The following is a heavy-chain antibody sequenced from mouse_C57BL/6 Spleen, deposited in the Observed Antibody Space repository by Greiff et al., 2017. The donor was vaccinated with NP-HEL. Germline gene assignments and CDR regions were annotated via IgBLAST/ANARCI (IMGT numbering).Heavy chain of an antibody. Sequence: DVKLVESEGGLVQPGSSMKLSCTASGFTFSDYYMAWVRQVPEKGLEWVANINYDGSSTYYLDSLKSRFIISRDNAKNILYLQMSSLKSEDTATYYCAREGLPPRLYAMDYWGQGTSVTVSS. V-gene: IGHV5-16*01. CDR2: INYDGSST. J-gene: IGHJ4*01. CDR3: AREGLPPRLYAMDY. CDR1: GFTFSDYY. D-gene: IGHD2-2*01.